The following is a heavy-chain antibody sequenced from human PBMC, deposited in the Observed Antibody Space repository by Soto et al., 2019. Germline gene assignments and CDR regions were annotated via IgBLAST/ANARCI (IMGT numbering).Heavy chain of an antibody. D-gene: IGHD4-17*01. V-gene: IGHV4-39*01. J-gene: IGHJ4*02. CDR3: ARQEATETWYYFDY. Sequence: SETLSLTCTVSGGSISSSSYYWGWIRQPPGKGLEWIGSIYYSGSTYYNPSLKSRVTISVETSKNQFSLKLSSVTAADTAVYYCARQEATETWYYFDYWGQGTLVTVSS. CDR1: GGSISSSSYY. CDR2: IYYSGST.